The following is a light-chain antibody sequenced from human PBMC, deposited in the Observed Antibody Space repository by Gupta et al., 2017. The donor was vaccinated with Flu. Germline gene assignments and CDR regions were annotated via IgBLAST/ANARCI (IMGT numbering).Light chain of an antibody. CDR3: QQRSNWPPYS. J-gene: IGKJ2*03. CDR2: DAS. V-gene: IGKV3-11*01. CDR1: QSVSSY. Sequence: EIVLTQSPATLSLSPGERATLSCRASQSVSSYLAWYQQNPGQAPRLLIYDASNRATGIPARFSGSGSGTDFTLTISSLEPEDSAVYYCQQRSNWPPYSFGQGTKLEIK.